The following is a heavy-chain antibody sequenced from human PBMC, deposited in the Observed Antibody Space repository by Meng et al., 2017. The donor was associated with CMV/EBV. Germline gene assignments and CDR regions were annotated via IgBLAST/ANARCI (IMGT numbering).Heavy chain of an antibody. D-gene: IGHD1-7*01. CDR1: GGTFSSYA. V-gene: IGHV1-69*05. Sequence: SVKVSCKASGGTFSSYAISWVRQAPGQGLEWMGGIIPIFGTANYAQKFQGRVTITTDESTSTAYMELSSLRSEDTAVYYCASGRLELGYYYYYGMDVWGQGTTVTISS. J-gene: IGHJ6*02. CDR2: IIPIFGTA. CDR3: ASGRLELGYYYYYGMDV.